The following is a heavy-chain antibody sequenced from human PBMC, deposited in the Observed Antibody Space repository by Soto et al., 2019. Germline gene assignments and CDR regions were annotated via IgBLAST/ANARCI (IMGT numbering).Heavy chain of an antibody. J-gene: IGHJ6*02. CDR1: GFPFRSYT. D-gene: IGHD3-10*01. CDR3: ARDRGYDAHEYEYNAMDV. V-gene: IGHV3-21*04. CDR2: IRGFSPYT. Sequence: PGGSLRLSCISSGFPFRSYTMNWVRQSPGKGLEWVSGIRGFSPYTFYAESVKGRFTISRDNAKNSLYLQMNSLRAEDTAVYYCARDRGYDAHEYEYNAMDVWGQGTKVTVYS.